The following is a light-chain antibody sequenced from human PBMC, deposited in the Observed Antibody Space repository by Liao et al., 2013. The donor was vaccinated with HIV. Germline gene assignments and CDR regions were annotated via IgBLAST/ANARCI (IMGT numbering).Light chain of an antibody. J-gene: IGLJ2*01. Sequence: SYVLTQPPSVSVAPGKTARITCGGNNIGSKNVHWYQQKPGQAPVLVIYYDSDRPSGIPERFSGSNSGNTATLTISRVGAGDEADYYCQVWDSGSDHLVFGGGTKLTVL. CDR3: QVWDSGSDHLV. V-gene: IGLV3-21*04. CDR2: YDS. CDR1: NIGSKN.